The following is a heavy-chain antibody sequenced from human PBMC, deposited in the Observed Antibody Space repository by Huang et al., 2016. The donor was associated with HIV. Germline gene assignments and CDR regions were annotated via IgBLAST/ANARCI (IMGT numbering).Heavy chain of an antibody. Sequence: QLQLPESGPGLVKPSETLSLTCTVSGGSIRSANYYWGGIRPPPGKGLAWIGGIYYSGSTDYNPSLKSGVNITGDTAKNQFSLKMRSVTAADTAVYYCARRPGSITMIRGVITDPYWGQGTLVTVSS. D-gene: IGHD3-10*01. J-gene: IGHJ4*02. CDR3: ARRPGSITMIRGVITDPY. V-gene: IGHV4-39*01. CDR1: GGSIRSANYY. CDR2: IYYSGST.